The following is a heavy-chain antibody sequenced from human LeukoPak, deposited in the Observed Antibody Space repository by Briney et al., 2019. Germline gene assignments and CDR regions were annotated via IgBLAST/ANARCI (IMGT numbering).Heavy chain of an antibody. Sequence: PSETLSLTCTVSGGSISSYYWNWIRQPPGKGLEWIGNIFYSGTTDYNPSLKSRVTISVDTSKNQFSLKLTSVTAADTAVYYCARDGFLAVDYWGQGTLVTVSS. CDR1: GGSISSYY. CDR2: IFYSGTT. V-gene: IGHV4-59*12. D-gene: IGHD3-3*01. CDR3: ARDGFLAVDY. J-gene: IGHJ4*02.